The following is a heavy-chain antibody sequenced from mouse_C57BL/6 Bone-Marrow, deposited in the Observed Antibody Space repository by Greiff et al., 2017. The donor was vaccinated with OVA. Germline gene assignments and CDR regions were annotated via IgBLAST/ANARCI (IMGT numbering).Heavy chain of an antibody. J-gene: IGHJ1*03. CDR2: IYPRSGNT. CDR3: ARSSPVYYDYSWYFDV. V-gene: IGHV1-81*01. CDR1: GYTFTSYG. Sequence: QVQLQQSGAELARPGASVKLSCKASGYTFTSYGISWVKQRTGQGLEWIGEIYPRSGNTYYNEKFKGKATLTADKSSSTAYMELRSLTSEDSAVYFCARSSPVYYDYSWYFDVWGTGTTVTVSS. D-gene: IGHD2-4*01.